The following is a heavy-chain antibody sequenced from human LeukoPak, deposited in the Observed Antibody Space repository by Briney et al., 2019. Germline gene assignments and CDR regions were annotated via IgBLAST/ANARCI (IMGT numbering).Heavy chain of an antibody. J-gene: IGHJ4*01. CDR1: GGSISSSSYY. CDR3: ARHPAYGPFDY. D-gene: IGHD3-10*01. V-gene: IGHV4-39*01. CDR2: IYSSGTP. Sequence: SETLSLTCTVSGGSISSSSYYWGWIRQPPGTGLEWIGTIYSSGTPYYNPSLKSRVTISVDTPKNQFSLKLTSVTAADTAVFYCARHPAYGPFDYWGHGALVTVSS.